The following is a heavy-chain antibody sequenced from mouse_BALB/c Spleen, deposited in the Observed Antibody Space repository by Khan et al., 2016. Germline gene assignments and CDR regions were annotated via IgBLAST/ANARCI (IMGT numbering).Heavy chain of an antibody. CDR3: TRGDYYGSGY. Sequence: EVQLQESGPDLMKPSQSLSLTCTVTGYSISSGYSWHWIRQFPGNKLEWMAYIHYSGSTNYNPSLKSRISITRDTSKNQFFLQLISVTTEDTATDYGTRGDYYGSGYWGQGTTLTVSS. D-gene: IGHD1-1*01. J-gene: IGHJ2*01. CDR1: GYSISSGYS. V-gene: IGHV3-1*02. CDR2: IHYSGST.